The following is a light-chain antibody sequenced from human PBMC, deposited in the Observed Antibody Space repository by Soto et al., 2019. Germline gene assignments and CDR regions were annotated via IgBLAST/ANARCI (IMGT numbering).Light chain of an antibody. V-gene: IGLV2-11*01. J-gene: IGLJ1*01. CDR3: CSYAGTYSYFV. Sequence: LTQPRSVSGSPGQSVTISCTGTGSDVGGYNYVSWYQEHPGRAPKLMIYDVSIRPSGVPDRFSGSKSGNTASLTISGLLAEDEADYYRCSYAGTYSYFVFGSGTKVTVL. CDR2: DVS. CDR1: GSDVGGYNY.